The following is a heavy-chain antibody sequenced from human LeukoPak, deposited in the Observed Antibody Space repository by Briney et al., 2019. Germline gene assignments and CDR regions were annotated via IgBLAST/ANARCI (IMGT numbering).Heavy chain of an antibody. V-gene: IGHV1-8*01. D-gene: IGHD3-10*01. Sequence: GASVKVSCKASGYTFTSYDINWVRQATGQGLEWMGWMNPNSGNTNYAQKLQGRVTMTTDTSTSTAHMELRSLRSDDTAVYYCARGGMVRGVIIKEGWFDPWGQGTLVTVSS. J-gene: IGHJ5*02. CDR3: ARGGMVRGVIIKEGWFDP. CDR2: MNPNSGNT. CDR1: GYTFTSYD.